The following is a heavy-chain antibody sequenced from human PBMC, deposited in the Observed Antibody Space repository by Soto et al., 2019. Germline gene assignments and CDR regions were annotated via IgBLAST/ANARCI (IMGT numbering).Heavy chain of an antibody. D-gene: IGHD1-7*01. CDR3: ARRREDAPNYFEDF. CDR1: GYTFSNYG. Sequence: GASVKVSCKASGYTFSNYGISWVRQAPGQGLEWMGWISVYNGNTNHVQKLQGRVTMTTDTATNTAYMELRGLRSDDTAVYYCARRREDAPNYFEDFWGQGTLVTVSS. CDR2: ISVYNGNT. J-gene: IGHJ4*02. V-gene: IGHV1-18*01.